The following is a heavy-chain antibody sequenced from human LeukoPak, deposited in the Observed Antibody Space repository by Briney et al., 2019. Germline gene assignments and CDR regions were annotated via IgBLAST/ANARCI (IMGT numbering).Heavy chain of an antibody. D-gene: IGHD6-19*01. J-gene: IGHJ4*02. Sequence: GGSLRLSCAASGFTFSSYSMNWVRQAPGKGLEWVSSISSSSSSYIYYADSVKGRFTISRDNAKNSLYLQMNSLRAEDTAVYYRAREGYSSGWSRAFDYWGQGTLVTVSS. V-gene: IGHV3-21*01. CDR2: ISSSSSSYI. CDR3: AREGYSSGWSRAFDY. CDR1: GFTFSSYS.